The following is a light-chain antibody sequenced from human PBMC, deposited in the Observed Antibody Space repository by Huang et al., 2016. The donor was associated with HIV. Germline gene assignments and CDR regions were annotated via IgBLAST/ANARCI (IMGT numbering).Light chain of an antibody. J-gene: IGKJ3*01. V-gene: IGKV4-1*01. CDR3: QQYYSSPFT. CDR2: WPS. Sequence: DIVMTQSPDSLAVSLGERATINCKSSQSILYSSTDKSYLAWYHQKPGQPPKLLIYWPSTRESVVPDRFSGSGSGTDFTLTISSLQAEDVAVYYCQQYYSSPFTFGPGTKVDIK. CDR1: QSILYSSTDKSY.